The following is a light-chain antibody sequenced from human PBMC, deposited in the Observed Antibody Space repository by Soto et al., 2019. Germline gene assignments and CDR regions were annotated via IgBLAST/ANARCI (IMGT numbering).Light chain of an antibody. CDR3: QQRSDWPLI. CDR1: QSVSSY. J-gene: IGKJ4*01. Sequence: EIVLTQSPTTLSLSPGERATLSCRASQSVSSYFAWYQQKPGQAPRLLIYDASTRAAGIPARFSGSGSGTDFTLTISSLEPEDFAVYYCQQRSDWPLIFGGGTKVDIK. CDR2: DAS. V-gene: IGKV3-11*01.